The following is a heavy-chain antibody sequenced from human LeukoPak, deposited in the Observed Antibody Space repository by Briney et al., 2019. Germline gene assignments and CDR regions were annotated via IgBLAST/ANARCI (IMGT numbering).Heavy chain of an antibody. Sequence: GASVKVSCKTSEYTFTDYYIHWVRQAPGQGLEWMGWINPNSGGTNYAQKYQGRVTMTRDTSISTAYMELRSLRSDDTAVYYCARGVGGAWSGFWFDPWGQGTLVTVSS. D-gene: IGHD1-26*01. CDR1: EYTFTDYY. J-gene: IGHJ5*02. CDR2: INPNSGGT. V-gene: IGHV1-2*02. CDR3: ARGVGGAWSGFWFDP.